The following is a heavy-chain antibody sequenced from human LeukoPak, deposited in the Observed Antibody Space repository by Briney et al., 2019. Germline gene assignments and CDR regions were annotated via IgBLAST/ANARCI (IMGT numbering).Heavy chain of an antibody. CDR3: ARDPNYDILTGYSQT. V-gene: IGHV1-2*02. Sequence: GASVTVSCKASGYTFTGYYMHWVRQAPGQGLEWMGWINPNSGVTNYAQKFQGRVTMTRDTSISTAYMELSRLRSDDTAGYYCARDPNYDILTGYSQTCGQGTLLTVSS. CDR2: INPNSGVT. J-gene: IGHJ5*02. D-gene: IGHD3-9*01. CDR1: GYTFTGYY.